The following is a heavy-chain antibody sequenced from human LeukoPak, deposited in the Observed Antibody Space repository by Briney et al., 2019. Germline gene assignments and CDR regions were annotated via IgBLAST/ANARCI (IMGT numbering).Heavy chain of an antibody. J-gene: IGHJ4*02. CDR1: GFTFSSYA. V-gene: IGHV3-23*01. D-gene: IGHD3-10*01. CDR3: AKDWGPLLLWFGELAKTGLDY. Sequence: PGGSLRLSCAASGFTFSSYAMSWVRQAPGKGLEWVSAISGSGGSTYYADSVKGRFTISRDNSKNTLYLQMNSLRAEDTAVYYCAKDWGPLLLWFGELAKTGLDYWGQGTLVTVSS. CDR2: ISGSGGST.